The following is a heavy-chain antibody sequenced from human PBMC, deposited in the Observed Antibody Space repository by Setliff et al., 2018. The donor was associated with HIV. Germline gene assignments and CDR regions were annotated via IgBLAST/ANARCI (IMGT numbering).Heavy chain of an antibody. J-gene: IGHJ6*04. CDR3: ARDLHQPGYFYYVDV. Sequence: PGESLKISCKGSGYSFTSYWIGWVRQMPGKGLEFMGIIYPGDSDTRYSPSFQGQVTISADMSIRTAYLQWSSLKASDTAMYYCARDLHQPGYFYYVDVWGKGTAVTVSS. CDR2: IYPGDSDT. D-gene: IGHD3-16*01. CDR1: GYSFTSYW. V-gene: IGHV5-51*01.